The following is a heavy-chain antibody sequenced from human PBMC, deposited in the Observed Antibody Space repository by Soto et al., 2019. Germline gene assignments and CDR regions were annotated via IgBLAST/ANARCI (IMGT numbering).Heavy chain of an antibody. V-gene: IGHV3-53*04. J-gene: IGHJ3*02. D-gene: IGHD2-21*01. CDR3: ATSELHDAFDI. CDR2: IYSGGST. Sequence: GGALRLSCAASGFTVSSNYMSWVRQAPGKGLEWVSVIYSGGSTYYADSVKGRFTISRHNSKNTLYLQMNSLRAEDTAVYYCATSELHDAFDIWGQGTMVTVSS. CDR1: GFTVSSNY.